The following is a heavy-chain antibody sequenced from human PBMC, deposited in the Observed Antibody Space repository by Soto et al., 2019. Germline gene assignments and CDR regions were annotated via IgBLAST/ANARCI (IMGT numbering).Heavy chain of an antibody. D-gene: IGHD2-8*02. V-gene: IGHV6-1*01. CDR2: TYYRSKWFN. J-gene: IGHJ4*02. CDR3: ARLVRGGVGY. CDR1: VGSVSSTSSS. Sequence: LSRASAISVGSVSSTSSSSNYIRQSPSRGLQCLGRTYYRSKWFNAYAPSMKSRTTINPDSSKNQFSLQLNSVTHDPTAGPYCARLVRGGVGYWGQGTLVTLSS.